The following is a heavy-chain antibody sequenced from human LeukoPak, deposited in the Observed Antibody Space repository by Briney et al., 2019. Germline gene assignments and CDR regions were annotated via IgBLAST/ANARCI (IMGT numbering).Heavy chain of an antibody. D-gene: IGHD6-19*01. CDR3: TKELHVAVAVADYYYFYMDV. V-gene: IGHV3-23*01. CDR2: INRGGNTT. Sequence: PGGSLRLSCAASGFAFSSFAMGWVRQSPGKGLEWLSTINRGGNTTFYSDSVKGRFTISRDNSKNTLYLHMDSLRPDDTATYYCTKELHVAVAVADYYYFYMDVWGRGTAVTVSS. CDR1: GFAFSSFA. J-gene: IGHJ6*03.